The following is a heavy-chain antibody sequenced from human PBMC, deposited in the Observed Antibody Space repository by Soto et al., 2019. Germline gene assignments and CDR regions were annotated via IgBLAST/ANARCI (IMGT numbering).Heavy chain of an antibody. CDR2: ISGSPSST. V-gene: IGHV3-23*01. D-gene: IGHD3-10*01. CDR3: ARFSGVPDY. J-gene: IGHJ4*02. Sequence: PGGSLRLSCAASGFTFSTFAMSWVRQTPGKGLEWVSSISGSPSSTYYADSVKGRFTISRDNAKNSLYLQMNSLRAEDTAVYYCARFSGVPDYWGQGTLVTVSS. CDR1: GFTFSTFA.